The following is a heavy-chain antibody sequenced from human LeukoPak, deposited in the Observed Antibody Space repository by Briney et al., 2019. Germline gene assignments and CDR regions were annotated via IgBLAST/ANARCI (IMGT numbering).Heavy chain of an antibody. V-gene: IGHV4-39*02. J-gene: IGHJ4*02. CDR1: GGSINRSSYY. D-gene: IGHD1-26*01. CDR2: VYYDGNT. Sequence: ASETLSLTCSVSGGSINRSSYYWGWIRQAPGKGLEWIGSVYYDGNTYYNPNPSLTSRATVSMDTSRNQFSLKLRSVTAADTAVYYCTKDSGHHRTDCWGQGTLVTVSS. CDR3: TKDSGHHRTDC.